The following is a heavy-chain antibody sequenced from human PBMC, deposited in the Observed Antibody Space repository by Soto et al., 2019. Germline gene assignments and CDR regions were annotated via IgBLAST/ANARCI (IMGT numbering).Heavy chain of an antibody. CDR2: FDPEDGET. CDR3: ATAAGIAAVDAFDI. Sequence: ASVKVSCKVSGYTLTELSMHWVRQAPGKGLEWMGGFDPEDGETIYAQKFQGRVTMTEDTSTDTAYMELSSLRSEDTAVYYCATAAGIAAVDAFDIWGQGTMVTVSS. D-gene: IGHD6-13*01. V-gene: IGHV1-24*01. J-gene: IGHJ3*02. CDR1: GYTLTELS.